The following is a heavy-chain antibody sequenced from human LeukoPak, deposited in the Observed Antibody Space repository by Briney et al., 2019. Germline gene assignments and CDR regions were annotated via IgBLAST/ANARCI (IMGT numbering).Heavy chain of an antibody. CDR1: GGSISSGSYY. CDR3: ARDAVRITIFGVPPDGWFDP. J-gene: IGHJ5*02. V-gene: IGHV4-61*02. Sequence: SQTLSLTCTVSGGSISSGSYYWSWIRQPAGKGLEWIGRIYTSGSTNYNPSLKSRVTISVDTSKNQFSLKLSSVTAADTAVYYCARDAVRITIFGVPPDGWFDPWGQGTLVTVSS. CDR2: IYTSGST. D-gene: IGHD3-3*01.